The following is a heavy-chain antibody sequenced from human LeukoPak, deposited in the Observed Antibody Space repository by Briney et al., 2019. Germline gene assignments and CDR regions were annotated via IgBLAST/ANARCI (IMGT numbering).Heavy chain of an antibody. CDR1: GYTFTSYY. V-gene: IGHV1-46*01. CDR2: INPSGGST. Sequence: GSSVKVSCKASGYTFTSYYMHWVRQAPGQGLEGMGIINPSGGSTSYAQKFQGRVTMTRDTSTSTVYMELSSLRSEDTAVYYCSRDLAGATNYWGQGTLVTVSS. J-gene: IGHJ4*02. CDR3: SRDLAGATNY. D-gene: IGHD1-26*01.